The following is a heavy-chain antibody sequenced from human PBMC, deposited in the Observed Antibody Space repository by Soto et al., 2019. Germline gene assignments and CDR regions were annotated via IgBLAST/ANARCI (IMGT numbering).Heavy chain of an antibody. V-gene: IGHV3-21*01. Sequence: EVQLVESGGGLVKPGGSLRLSCAASGFTFSSYSMNWVRQAPGKGLEWVSSISSSSSYIYYADSVKGRFTISRDNAKNPLYLQMNSLRAEDTAVYYCATTLYYYDTSGYRWGQGTLVTVSS. J-gene: IGHJ4*02. D-gene: IGHD3-22*01. CDR1: GFTFSSYS. CDR2: ISSSSSYI. CDR3: ATTLYYYDTSGYR.